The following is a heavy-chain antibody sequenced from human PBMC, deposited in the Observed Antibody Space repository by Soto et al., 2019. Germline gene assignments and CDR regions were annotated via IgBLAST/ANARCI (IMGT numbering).Heavy chain of an antibody. J-gene: IGHJ3*02. V-gene: IGHV4-61*01. CDR3: ARDAGYCSGGSCYGHAFDI. CDR2: IYYSGST. D-gene: IGHD2-15*01. CDR1: GGSVSSGSYY. Sequence: QVQLQESGPGLVKPSETLSLTCTVSGGSVSSGSYYWSWIRQPPGKGLEWIGYIYYSGSTNYNPSLKSRVTISVDTSKNQFSLKLSSVTAADTAVYYCARDAGYCSGGSCYGHAFDIWGQGTMVTVSS.